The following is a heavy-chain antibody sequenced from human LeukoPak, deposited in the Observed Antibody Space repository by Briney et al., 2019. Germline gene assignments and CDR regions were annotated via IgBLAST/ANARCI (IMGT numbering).Heavy chain of an antibody. D-gene: IGHD3-3*01. CDR1: GYTFTSYY. J-gene: IGHJ3*02. V-gene: IGHV1-46*01. CDR3: ARGDLIRFLEWDDAFDI. CDR2: INPSGGST. Sequence: ASVKVSCKASGYTFTSYYMHWVRQAPGQGLEWKGIINPSGGSTSYAQKFQGRVTMTRDMSTSTVYMELSSLRSEDTAVYYCARGDLIRFLEWDDAFDIWGQGTMVTVSS.